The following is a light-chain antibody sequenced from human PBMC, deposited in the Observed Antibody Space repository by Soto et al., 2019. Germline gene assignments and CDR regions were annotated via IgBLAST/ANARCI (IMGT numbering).Light chain of an antibody. J-gene: IGKJ1*01. Sequence: EIVMTQSPATLSVSPGERATLSCRASQSISSKLAWYQQKPGQAPRLLIYDASTRATGIPARFSGSGSGAEFTLTISSLQSEDFAVYHCQQYNTWLWTFGQGTKVEIK. CDR3: QQYNTWLWT. CDR1: QSISSK. CDR2: DAS. V-gene: IGKV3-15*01.